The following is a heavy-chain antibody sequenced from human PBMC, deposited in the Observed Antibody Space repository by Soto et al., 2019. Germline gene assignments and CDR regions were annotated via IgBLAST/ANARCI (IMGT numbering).Heavy chain of an antibody. Sequence: XESLKVTWRTSGNRFTSYWIALVLQMPGKGLEWMGIIFASDSDTRYSPSFQGQVTISADRSTSTVFLQWASLKASDTAVYFCAPKDKSGYFNWFDPWGQGTLVTVSS. D-gene: IGHD3-22*01. CDR1: GNRFTSYW. CDR3: APKDKSGYFNWFDP. J-gene: IGHJ5*02. V-gene: IGHV5-51*01. CDR2: IFASDSDT.